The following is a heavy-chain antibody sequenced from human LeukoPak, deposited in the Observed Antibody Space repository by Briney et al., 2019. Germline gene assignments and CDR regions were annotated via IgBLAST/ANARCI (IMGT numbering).Heavy chain of an antibody. J-gene: IGHJ4*02. Sequence: GGSLRLSCAASGFTFSKAWMYWVRQAAGEGLEWVVRIKSKTDGGTTDYAAPVKGRFTISRDDSKNTLFLQMNSLKTEDTATYYCTTPKNSGYDFYFWGQGTLVTVSS. CDR1: GFTFSKAW. CDR2: IKSKTDGGTT. V-gene: IGHV3-15*07. CDR3: TTPKNSGYDFYF. D-gene: IGHD5-12*01.